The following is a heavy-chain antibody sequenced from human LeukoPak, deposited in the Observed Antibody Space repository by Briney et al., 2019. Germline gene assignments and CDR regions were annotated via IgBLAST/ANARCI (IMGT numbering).Heavy chain of an antibody. D-gene: IGHD6-13*01. J-gene: IGHJ4*02. V-gene: IGHV3-30*18. CDR1: GFTFSSYG. Sequence: GGSLRLSCAASGFTFSSYGMHWVRQAPGKGLEWVAVISYDGSDKYYADSVKGRFTISRDNSKNTLYLQMNSLRAEDTAVYYCAKDQDIAAAAYYFDYWGQGTLVTVSS. CDR3: AKDQDIAAAAYYFDY. CDR2: ISYDGSDK.